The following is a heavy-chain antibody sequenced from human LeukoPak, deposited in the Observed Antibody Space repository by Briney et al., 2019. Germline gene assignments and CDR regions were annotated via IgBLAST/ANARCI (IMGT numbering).Heavy chain of an antibody. Sequence: SETLSLTCIVSGGSISSYYWSWIRQPPGKGLEWIGYIYYSGSSNYNPSLKSRVTISVDTSKNHFSLRLSSVTAADTAVYYCASDVVVTAMGDAFDIWGQGTMVTVSS. CDR3: ASDVVVTAMGDAFDI. V-gene: IGHV4-59*01. CDR1: GGSISSYY. CDR2: IYYSGSS. D-gene: IGHD2-21*02. J-gene: IGHJ3*02.